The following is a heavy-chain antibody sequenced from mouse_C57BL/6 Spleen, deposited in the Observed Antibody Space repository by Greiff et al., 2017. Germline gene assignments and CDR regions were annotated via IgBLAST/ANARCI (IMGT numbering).Heavy chain of an antibody. D-gene: IGHD4-1*01. J-gene: IGHJ1*03. CDR1: GFTFSSYG. CDR2: ISSGGSYT. Sequence: EVQVVESGGDLVKPGGSLKLSCAASGFTFSSYGMSWVRQTPDKRLEWVATISSGGSYTYYPDSVKGRFTISRDNAKNTLYLQMSSLKSEDTAMYYCARGGLGQGYWYFDVWGTGTTVTVSS. V-gene: IGHV5-6*01. CDR3: ARGGLGQGYWYFDV.